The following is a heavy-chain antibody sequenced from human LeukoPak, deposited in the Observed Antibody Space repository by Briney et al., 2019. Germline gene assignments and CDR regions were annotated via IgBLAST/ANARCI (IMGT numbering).Heavy chain of an antibody. CDR1: GFTFSNYD. D-gene: IGHD3-22*01. Sequence: GGSPRLSCAASGFTFSNYDMYWVRQAPGKGLEWVAVISYDGSKNYNEDSAKGRFTISRDNSRNTLFLQMNSLRAEDTAVYYCAKDSGVGYYDTSGFYVYYNDMDVWGQGTTVTVSS. J-gene: IGHJ6*02. CDR3: AKDSGVGYYDTSGFYVYYNDMDV. V-gene: IGHV3-30*18. CDR2: ISYDGSKN.